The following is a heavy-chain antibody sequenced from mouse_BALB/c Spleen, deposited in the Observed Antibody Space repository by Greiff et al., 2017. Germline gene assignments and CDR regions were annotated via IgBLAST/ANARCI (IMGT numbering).Heavy chain of an antibody. CDR2: SRNKANDYTT. CDR3: ARDGFYAMDY. J-gene: IGHJ4*01. Sequence: EVKVVESGGGLVQPGGSLRLSCATSGFTFSDFYMEWVRQPPGKRREWIAASRNKANDYTTEYSASVKGRFIVSRDTSQSILYLQMNALRAEDTAIYYCARDGFYAMDYWGQGTSVTVSS. CDR1: GFTFSDFY. V-gene: IGHV7-1*02.